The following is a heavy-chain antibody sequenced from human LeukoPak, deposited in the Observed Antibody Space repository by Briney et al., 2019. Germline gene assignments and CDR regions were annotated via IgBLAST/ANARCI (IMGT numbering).Heavy chain of an antibody. Sequence: GGSLRLSCAASGFTFSSYEMNWVRQAPGKGLEWVSYISSSGSTIYYADSVKGRFTISRDNAKNSLYLQMNSLRAEDTAVYYCAAFSKRESGYDPYYYYGMDVWGKGTTVTVSS. CDR1: GFTFSSYE. D-gene: IGHD5-12*01. CDR3: AAFSKRESGYDPYYYYGMDV. CDR2: ISSSGSTI. J-gene: IGHJ6*04. V-gene: IGHV3-48*03.